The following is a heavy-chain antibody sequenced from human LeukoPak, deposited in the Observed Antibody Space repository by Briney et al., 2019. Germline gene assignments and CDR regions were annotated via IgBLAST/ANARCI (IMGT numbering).Heavy chain of an antibody. Sequence: GGSLRLSCAASGFTFSDYYMSWIRQAPGMGLEWVSYISSSGSTIYYADSVKGRFTISRDNAKNSLYLQMNSLRAEDTAVYYCASGITHYDFWSGLRALYYYYYMDVWGKGTTVTVSS. CDR3: ASGITHYDFWSGLRALYYYYYMDV. CDR2: ISSSGSTI. J-gene: IGHJ6*03. V-gene: IGHV3-11*04. CDR1: GFTFSDYY. D-gene: IGHD3-3*01.